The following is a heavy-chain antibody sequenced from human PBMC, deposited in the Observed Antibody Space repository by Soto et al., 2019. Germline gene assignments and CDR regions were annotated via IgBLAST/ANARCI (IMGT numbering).Heavy chain of an antibody. CDR3: ATSQDIVVLVAGKAFSFDP. J-gene: IGHJ5*02. CDR1: GGSISSSNYY. V-gene: IGHV4-39*01. Sequence: PSETLSLTCTVSGGSISSSNYYWGWIRQPPGKGLEWIGSIYYSGSTYYNPSLKSRVTISVDTSKNQFSLKLSSVTAADTAVYYCATSQDIVVLVAGKAFSFDPWGQGTLVTVSS. CDR2: IYYSGST. D-gene: IGHD2-15*01.